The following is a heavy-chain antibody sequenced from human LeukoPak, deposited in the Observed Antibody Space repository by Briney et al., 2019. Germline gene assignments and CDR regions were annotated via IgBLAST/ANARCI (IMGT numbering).Heavy chain of an antibody. CDR2: IYHSGST. J-gene: IGHJ4*02. CDR1: GGSFSGYY. Sequence: SETLCLTCAVYGGSFSGYYWSWIRQPPGKGLEWIGEIYHSGSTNYNPSLKSRVTISVDTSKNQFSLKLSSVTAADTAVYYCARYGDYAQIDYWGQGTLVTVSS. D-gene: IGHD4-17*01. CDR3: ARYGDYAQIDY. V-gene: IGHV4-34*01.